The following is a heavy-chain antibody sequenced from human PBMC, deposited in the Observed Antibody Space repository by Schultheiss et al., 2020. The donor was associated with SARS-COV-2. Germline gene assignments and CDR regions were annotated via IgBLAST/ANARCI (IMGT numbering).Heavy chain of an antibody. CDR1: GGSISSSNW. CDR3: ARQIAARHPPYT. CDR2: IYYSGST. J-gene: IGHJ5*02. V-gene: IGHV4-4*02. D-gene: IGHD6-6*01. Sequence: SETLSLTCAVSGGSISSSNWWSWVRQPPGKGLEWIGYIYYSGSTNYNPSLMSRVTISVDTSKNQFSLKLSSVTAADTAVYYCARQIAARHPPYTWGQGTLVTVSS.